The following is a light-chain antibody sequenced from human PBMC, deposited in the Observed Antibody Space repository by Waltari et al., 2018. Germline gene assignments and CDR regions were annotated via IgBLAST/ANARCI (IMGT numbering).Light chain of an antibody. CDR2: DAS. V-gene: IGKV1-16*02. J-gene: IGKJ2*01. CDR3: QQYNNYPYT. Sequence: DIQMTQSPSSLSASVGDRVTITCRASQGIGNYLAWFQQKSGQAPKSLIYDASSLQSGVPSKFSGSGSGTDFTLTISSLQLEDFATYYCQQYNNYPYTFGQGTKLEIE. CDR1: QGIGNY.